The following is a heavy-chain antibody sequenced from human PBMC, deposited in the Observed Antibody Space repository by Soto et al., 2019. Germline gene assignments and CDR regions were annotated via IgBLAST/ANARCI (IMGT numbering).Heavy chain of an antibody. V-gene: IGHV4-30-4*01. CDR1: GGSVISGDYY. J-gene: IGHJ4*02. CDR3: ATFGVIGEPFQN. Sequence: PSETLSLTCTVSGGSVISGDYYWSWIRQPPGKGLEWIGYIYYSGSTYYNPSLKSRVPISVDTSNSQFSLKLSSVTAADTAVYYCATFGVIGEPFQNWGQGTVVTVSS. D-gene: IGHD3-10*01. CDR2: IYYSGST.